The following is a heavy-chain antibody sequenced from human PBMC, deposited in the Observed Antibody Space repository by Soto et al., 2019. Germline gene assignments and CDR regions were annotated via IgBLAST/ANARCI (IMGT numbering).Heavy chain of an antibody. CDR2: ISYDGSNK. V-gene: IGHV3-30-3*01. Sequence: QVQLVESGGGVVQPGRSLRLSCAASGFTFSTYAMHWVRQAPGKGPEWVAVISYDGSNKYYADSVKGRFTISRDNPKNTLYVQMNSLRAEDTAVYYCARDPAYYDILTGYYSKGLNYWGQGTLVTVSS. CDR1: GFTFSTYA. CDR3: ARDPAYYDILTGYYSKGLNY. D-gene: IGHD3-9*01. J-gene: IGHJ4*02.